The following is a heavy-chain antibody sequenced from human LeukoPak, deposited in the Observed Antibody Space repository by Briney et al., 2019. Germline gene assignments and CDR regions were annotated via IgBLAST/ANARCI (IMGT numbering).Heavy chain of an antibody. CDR2: FDPEDGET. Sequence: ASVKVSCKVSGYTLTELSMHWVRQAPGKWLEWMGGFDPEDGETIYAQKFQGRVTMTEDTSTDTAYMELSSLRSEDTAVYYCATVPPVEMATTYFDYWGQGTLVTVSS. CDR3: ATVPPVEMATTYFDY. CDR1: GYTLTELS. J-gene: IGHJ4*02. D-gene: IGHD5-24*01. V-gene: IGHV1-24*01.